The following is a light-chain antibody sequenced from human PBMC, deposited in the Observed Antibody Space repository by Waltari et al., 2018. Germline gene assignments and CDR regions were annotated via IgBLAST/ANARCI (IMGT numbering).Light chain of an antibody. CDR1: SSTTRAGYD. V-gene: IGLV1-40*01. Sequence: QSVLTQPPSVSGAPGQRATLLSPGSSSTTRAGYDVHWYQKRPRTAPKPLIYGNNNRPSGVPDRFSGSKSGPSASLAITGLQAEDEADYYCQSYDDSLTVVFGGGTKLTVL. CDR2: GNN. CDR3: QSYDDSLTVV. J-gene: IGLJ2*01.